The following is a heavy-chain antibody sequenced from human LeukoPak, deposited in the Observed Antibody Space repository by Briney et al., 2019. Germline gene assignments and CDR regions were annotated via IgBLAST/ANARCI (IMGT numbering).Heavy chain of an antibody. V-gene: IGHV3-23*01. CDR2: INNSGGST. CDR1: GFTFGDYA. CDR3: AKLTGDNDY. D-gene: IGHD7-27*01. J-gene: IGHJ4*02. Sequence: GGSLRLSCTASGFTFGDYAMSWVRQAPGKGLQWVSTINNSGGSTYYGDSVKGRFSVSRDNSKNTMYLQMNSLRAEDTAVYYCAKLTGDNDYWGQGTLVTVSS.